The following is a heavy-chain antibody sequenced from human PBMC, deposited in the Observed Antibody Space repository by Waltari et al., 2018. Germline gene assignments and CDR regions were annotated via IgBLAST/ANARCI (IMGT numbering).Heavy chain of an antibody. CDR1: GFTFTDYA. J-gene: IGHJ4*02. CDR2: VSGSGNGT. V-gene: IGHV3-23*01. Sequence: DVKLLESGGGSVQRGGSLRLSCAASGFTFTDYAMIWVRQAPGKGLELVSAVSGSGNGTFYADSVKGRFSISRDNFNNALYLQMNSLRDDDTAVYYCVKDGTTGYIYGKAFDLWGQGTLVTVSS. D-gene: IGHD5-18*01. CDR3: VKDGTTGYIYGKAFDL.